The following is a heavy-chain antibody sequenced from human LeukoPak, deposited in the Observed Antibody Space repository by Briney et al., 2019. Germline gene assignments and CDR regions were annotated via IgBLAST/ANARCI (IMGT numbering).Heavy chain of an antibody. D-gene: IGHD4-17*01. CDR1: GMSLTDYY. CDR2: INHSGST. J-gene: IGHJ6*02. CDR3: ARRALDYDDVAYFYARCSDV. V-gene: IGHV4-34*01. Sequence: SETLSLTCGVSGMSLTDYYWTWIRHSPGKGLESIGEINHSGSTNYNPSLKSRVTMSVDTSKVQFSLDLTSVTAADTGIYYCARRALDYDDVAYFYARCSDVWGQGIKVTVS.